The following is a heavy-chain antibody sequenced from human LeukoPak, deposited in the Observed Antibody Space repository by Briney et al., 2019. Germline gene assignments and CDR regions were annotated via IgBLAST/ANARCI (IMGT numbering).Heavy chain of an antibody. Sequence: GGSLRLSCAASGFTVSSNYMSWVRRAPGKGLEWVSVLYSGGTTYYADSVKGRFTISRDNSKNTLYLQMNSLRAEDTAVYYCARSYGAYDSPGPDYFQPWGQGTLVTVSS. J-gene: IGHJ1*01. CDR1: GFTVSSNY. CDR3: ARSYGAYDSPGPDYFQP. D-gene: IGHD3-22*01. V-gene: IGHV3-66*01. CDR2: LYSGGTT.